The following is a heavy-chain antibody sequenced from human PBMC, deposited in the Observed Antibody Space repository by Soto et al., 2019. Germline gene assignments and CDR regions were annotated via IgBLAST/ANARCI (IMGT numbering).Heavy chain of an antibody. CDR3: ARGPYGDYGDYFNWFDP. V-gene: IGHV1-69*13. J-gene: IGHJ5*02. Sequence: GASVKVSCKASGGTFSSYAISWVRQAPGQGLEWMGGIIPIFGTANYAQKFQGRVTITADESTSTAYMELSSLRSEDTAVYYCARGPYGDYGDYFNWFDPWGQGTLVTVSS. CDR1: GGTFSSYA. D-gene: IGHD4-17*01. CDR2: IIPIFGTA.